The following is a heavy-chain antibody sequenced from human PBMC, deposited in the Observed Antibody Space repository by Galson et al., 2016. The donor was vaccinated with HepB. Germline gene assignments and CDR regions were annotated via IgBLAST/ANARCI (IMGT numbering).Heavy chain of an antibody. CDR2: ISYDGVNK. D-gene: IGHD3-10*01. Sequence: SLRLSCAASGFTFSSYAIYWVRQAPGKGLEWVTVISYDGVNKYYADSVRGRFTISRDNSKNTLFLQMNSMRAADTAVYYCVRDRGGYFGSGNHYVYNWFESWGQGTLVVVSS. CDR1: GFTFSSYA. J-gene: IGHJ5*01. CDR3: VRDRGGYFGSGNHYVYNWFES. V-gene: IGHV3-30-3*01.